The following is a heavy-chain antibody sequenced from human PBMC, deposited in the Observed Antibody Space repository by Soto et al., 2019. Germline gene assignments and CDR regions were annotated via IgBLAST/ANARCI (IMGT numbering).Heavy chain of an antibody. V-gene: IGHV3-23*01. CDR2: ISGSGGST. J-gene: IGHJ4*02. Sequence: EVQLLESGGGLVQPGGSLRLSCAASGFTFSSYAMSWVRQAPGKGLEWVSAISGSGGSTYYAAYVKGRSTISRDNSKNTLYLQMNSLRAENTAVYYCAKDQGYSSGWYWGQGTLVTVSS. D-gene: IGHD6-19*01. CDR3: AKDQGYSSGWY. CDR1: GFTFSSYA.